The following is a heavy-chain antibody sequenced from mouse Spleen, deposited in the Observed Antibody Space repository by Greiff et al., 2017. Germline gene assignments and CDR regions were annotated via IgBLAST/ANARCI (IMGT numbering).Heavy chain of an antibody. D-gene: IGHD1-1*01. CDR1: GYTFTDYN. Sequence: VQLQQSGPELVKPGASVKIPCKASGYTFTDYNMDWVKQSHGKSLEWIGDINPNNGGTIYNQKFKGKATLTVDKSSSTAYMELRSLTSEDTAVYYCARKGGYYGSSYGYAMDYWGQGTSVTVSS. CDR2: INPNNGGT. J-gene: IGHJ4*01. V-gene: IGHV1-18*01. CDR3: ARKGGYYGSSYGYAMDY.